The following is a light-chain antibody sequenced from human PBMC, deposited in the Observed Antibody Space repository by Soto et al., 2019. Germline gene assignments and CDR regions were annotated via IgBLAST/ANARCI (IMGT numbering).Light chain of an antibody. CDR2: EVS. J-gene: IGLJ2*01. V-gene: IGLV2-8*01. Sequence: QPVLTQPPSASGSPGQSVTISCTGTSSDVGGYNYVSWYQQHPGKAPKLMISEVSKRPSGVPDRFSGSKSGNTASLTVSGLQAEDEADYYCSSYADSIVLFGGGTKVTVL. CDR3: SSYADSIVL. CDR1: SSDVGGYNY.